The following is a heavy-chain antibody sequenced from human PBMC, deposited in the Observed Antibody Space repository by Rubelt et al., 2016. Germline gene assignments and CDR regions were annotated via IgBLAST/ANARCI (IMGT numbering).Heavy chain of an antibody. J-gene: IGHJ4*02. D-gene: IGHD2-15*01. V-gene: IGHV1-18*01. Sequence: QVQLVQSGAEVKKPGASVKVSCKASGYTFTSYGISWVRQAPGQGLEWMGWISAYNGNTNYAQKLQGRATMTNAPSPSTACMGVRGLSSDDSAVYYGARDRGGYYFDYWGQGTLVTVSS. CDR2: ISAYNGNT. CDR3: ARDRGGYYFDY. CDR1: GYTFTSYG.